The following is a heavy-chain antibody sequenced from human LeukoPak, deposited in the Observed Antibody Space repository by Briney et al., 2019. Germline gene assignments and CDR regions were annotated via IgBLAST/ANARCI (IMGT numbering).Heavy chain of an antibody. CDR3: ATGAGCGY. CDR2: INQDGSER. D-gene: IGHD6-19*01. CDR1: GFTFSSYW. V-gene: IGHV3-7*03. Sequence: GGSLRLSCAASGFTFSSYWMTWVRQAPGKGLEWVAYINQDGSERNYVDSVKGRFTISRDNAKNSLYLQMNTLRDEDTAVYYCATGAGCGYWGQGTLVTVSS. J-gene: IGHJ4*02.